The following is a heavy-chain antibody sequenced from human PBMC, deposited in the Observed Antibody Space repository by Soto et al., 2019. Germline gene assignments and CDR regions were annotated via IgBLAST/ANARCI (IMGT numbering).Heavy chain of an antibody. CDR2: TFHGGTT. CDR3: ARERKGFGYIEY. J-gene: IGHJ4*02. D-gene: IGHD3-16*01. V-gene: IGHV4-59*01. Sequence: QVQLQESGPGLVKPSETLSLKCTVSGSITGYYWTWVRQPPGKRLEWIGYTFHGGTTKYNPSLESRVTLSLDTSKNQFSLSLTSVTAADTALYYCARERKGFGYIEYWGQGALVTVS. CDR1: GSITGYY.